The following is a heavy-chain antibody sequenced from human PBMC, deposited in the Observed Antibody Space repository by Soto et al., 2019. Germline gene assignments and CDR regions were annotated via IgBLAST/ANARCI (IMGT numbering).Heavy chain of an antibody. CDR3: ANDPSTGSADY. D-gene: IGHD3-9*01. V-gene: IGHV3-23*01. CDR1: GFTFSDYA. Sequence: GGSLRLSCAPSGFTFSDYAMSWVRQAPGKGLEWVSTISGGGFDTHYADSVKGRFTISRDNVKDTLYIQMNSLRVEDTAVYYCANDPSTGSADYWGQGTLVTVSA. J-gene: IGHJ4*02. CDR2: ISGGGFDT.